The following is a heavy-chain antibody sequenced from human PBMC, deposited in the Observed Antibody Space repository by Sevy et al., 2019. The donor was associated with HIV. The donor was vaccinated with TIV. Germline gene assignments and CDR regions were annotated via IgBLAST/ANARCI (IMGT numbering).Heavy chain of an antibody. V-gene: IGHV5-51*01. CDR2: IYPGDSDT. D-gene: IGHD1-1*01. J-gene: IGHJ6*02. Sequence: GESLKIACKGSGYTFTDYWIVWVRQMPGKGLEWMGIIYPGDSDTTYSPSLQGQVTISADKSIITTYLQWSSLKASDTAMYYCARGARGTLPSYYYYGMDVWGLGTTVTVSS. CDR3: ARGARGTLPSYYYYGMDV. CDR1: GYTFTDYW.